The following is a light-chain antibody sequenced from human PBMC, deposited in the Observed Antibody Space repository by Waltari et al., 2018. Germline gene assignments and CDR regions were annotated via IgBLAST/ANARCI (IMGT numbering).Light chain of an antibody. J-gene: IGLJ2*01. V-gene: IGLV2-8*01. CDR3: SSYADNRRVA. Sequence: QSALTQPPSASGSPGQSVTISCTGTSSDVGGYDFVSWYQQHPGKAPKLMIYEVSERPPGVPDRFPGSRAGHTASLTVSGLQAEDEADYYCSSYADNRRVAFGGGTKLTVL. CDR1: SSDVGGYDF. CDR2: EVS.